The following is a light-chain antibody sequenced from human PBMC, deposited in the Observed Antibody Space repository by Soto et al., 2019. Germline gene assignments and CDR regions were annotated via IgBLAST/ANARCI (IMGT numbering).Light chain of an antibody. Sequence: QSALTQPASVSGSPGQSITISCTGTSSDVGGYNYVSWYQHHPGKAPKLMIYEVSNRPSGVSSRFSGSKSGNTASLTISGLQAEDEADYYCSSYTSSSTHVVFGGGTQLTVL. CDR1: SSDVGGYNY. CDR3: SSYTSSSTHVV. CDR2: EVS. V-gene: IGLV2-14*01. J-gene: IGLJ2*01.